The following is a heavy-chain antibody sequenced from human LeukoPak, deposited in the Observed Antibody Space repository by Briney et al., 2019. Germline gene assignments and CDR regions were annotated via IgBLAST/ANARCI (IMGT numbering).Heavy chain of an antibody. CDR3: ARDKVRAMAPYGYYYYGMDV. Sequence: PSETLSLTCTVSGGSISSYYWSWIRQSPGKGLEWIGYIYYSGSTNYNPSLKSRVTISVDTSKNQFSLKLSSVTAADTAVYYCARDKVRAMAPYGYYYYGMDVWGQGTTVTVSS. V-gene: IGHV4-59*01. CDR2: IYYSGST. CDR1: GGSISSYY. D-gene: IGHD2-2*01. J-gene: IGHJ6*02.